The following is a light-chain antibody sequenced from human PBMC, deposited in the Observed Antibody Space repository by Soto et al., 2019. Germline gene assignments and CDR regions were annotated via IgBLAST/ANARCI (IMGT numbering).Light chain of an antibody. CDR3: QQHNSSPWT. CDR2: KAS. V-gene: IGKV1-5*03. Sequence: DIQLTQSPSILSASVGDRVTITCRASQSISSWLAWYQQKPGKAPKLLIYKASSLESGVPSRFSGSGSGTEFTLTISSLQPEDFATYYCQQHNSSPWTFGQGTKLEIK. J-gene: IGKJ1*01. CDR1: QSISSW.